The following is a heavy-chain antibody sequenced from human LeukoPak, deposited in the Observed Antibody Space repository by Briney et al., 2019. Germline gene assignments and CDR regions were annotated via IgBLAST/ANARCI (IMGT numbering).Heavy chain of an antibody. Sequence: SETLFLTCTIPVGSLSSGRYSSSWIPQPPGKGLDQIEHIYYSGSTNYNPSLKSRVTISVDTSKNQFSLKLSSVTAADTAVYYCARALMVRGVITYYYFDYWGQGTLVTVSS. V-gene: IGHV4-61*01. CDR2: IYYSGST. J-gene: IGHJ4*02. CDR1: VGSLSSGRYS. CDR3: ARALMVRGVITYYYFDY. D-gene: IGHD3-10*01.